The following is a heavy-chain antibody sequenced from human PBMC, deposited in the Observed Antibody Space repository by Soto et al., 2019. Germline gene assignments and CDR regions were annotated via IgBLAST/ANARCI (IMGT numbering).Heavy chain of an antibody. D-gene: IGHD3-9*01. Sequence: GGSLRLSCAASGFTFSSYSMNWVRQAPGKGLEWVSSISSSSSYIYYADSVKGRFTISRDNAKNSLYLQMNSLRAEDTAVYYCARRPYYDILTGYYSVDYWGQGTLVTVSS. J-gene: IGHJ4*02. V-gene: IGHV3-21*01. CDR1: GFTFSSYS. CDR3: ARRPYYDILTGYYSVDY. CDR2: ISSSSSYI.